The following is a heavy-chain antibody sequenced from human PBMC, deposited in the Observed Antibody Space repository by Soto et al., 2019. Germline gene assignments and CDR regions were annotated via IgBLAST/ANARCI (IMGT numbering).Heavy chain of an antibody. Sequence: EVQLVESGGGLVKPGGSLRLSCAASGFTFSNAWMSWVRQAPGKGLEWVGRIKSKTDGGTTDYAAPVKGRFTISRDDSKNTLYLQMNSLKTEDTAVYYCRAVGVDATGWFDPWGQGTLVTVSS. CDR1: GFTFSNAW. D-gene: IGHD2-15*01. CDR2: IKSKTDGGTT. V-gene: IGHV3-15*01. J-gene: IGHJ5*02. CDR3: RAVGVDATGWFDP.